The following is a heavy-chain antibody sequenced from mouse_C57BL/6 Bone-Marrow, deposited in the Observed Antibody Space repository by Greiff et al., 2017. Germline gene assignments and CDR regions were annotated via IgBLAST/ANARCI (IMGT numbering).Heavy chain of an antibody. CDR2: ISSGGSYT. V-gene: IGHV5-6*01. CDR1: GFTFSSYG. Sequence: EVMLVESGGDLVKPGGSLKLSCAASGFTFSSYGMSWVRQTPDKRLEWVATISSGGSYTYYPDSVKGRFTISRDNAKNTLYLQMISLKSEDTAMYYCASNYYGSSYDYWGQGTTLTVSS. CDR3: ASNYYGSSYDY. D-gene: IGHD1-1*01. J-gene: IGHJ2*01.